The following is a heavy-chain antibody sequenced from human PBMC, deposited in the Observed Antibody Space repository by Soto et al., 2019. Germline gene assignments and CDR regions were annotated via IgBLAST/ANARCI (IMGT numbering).Heavy chain of an antibody. J-gene: IGHJ4*02. Sequence: SGPALANPXQTLTLTCTFSGFSLSTSGGGVGWIRQLQGKSLEWLALIYWDDDKRYSPSLKSRLTITKDTTKNQVVLTMTNMDPVDTATYYCAHLNTYYYASSGLIYYFHYWGQGTLVTVSS. D-gene: IGHD3-22*01. CDR2: IYWDDDK. CDR3: AHLNTYYYASSGLIYYFHY. CDR1: GFSLSTSGGG. V-gene: IGHV2-5*02.